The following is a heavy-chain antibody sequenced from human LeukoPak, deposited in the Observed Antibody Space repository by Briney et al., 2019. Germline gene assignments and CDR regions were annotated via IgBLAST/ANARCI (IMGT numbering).Heavy chain of an antibody. J-gene: IGHJ3*02. CDR1: GGSISSGGYS. CDR2: IYHSGST. D-gene: IGHD2-15*01. CDR3: ARRASGGYRHAFDI. Sequence: SSQTLSLTCAVSGGSISSGGYSWSWIRQPPGKGLEWIGYIYHSGSTYYNPSLKSRVTISVDRSKNQFSLKLSSVTAADTAVYYCARRASGGYRHAFDIWGQGTMVTVSS. V-gene: IGHV4-30-2*01.